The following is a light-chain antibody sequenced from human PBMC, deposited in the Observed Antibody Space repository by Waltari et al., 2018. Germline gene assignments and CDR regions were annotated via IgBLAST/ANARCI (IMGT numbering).Light chain of an antibody. V-gene: IGLV2-18*01. CDR1: SSDFGIYNR. Sequence: QSALTQPPSVSGSPGQSVTISCTGSSSDFGIYNRVSWYQLPPGTAPTLIIFDVTNRPSGVPDRLSGSKSGNTASLTISGLQAEDEADYYCSLYTSSSTWVFGGGTKLTVL. J-gene: IGLJ3*02. CDR3: SLYTSSSTWV. CDR2: DVT.